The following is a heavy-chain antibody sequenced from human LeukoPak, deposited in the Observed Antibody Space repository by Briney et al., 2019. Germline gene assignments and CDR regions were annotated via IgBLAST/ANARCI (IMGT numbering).Heavy chain of an antibody. CDR3: ARDTGYSSSWFDP. V-gene: IGHV3-30*02. J-gene: IGHJ5*02. D-gene: IGHD6-19*01. CDR2: IQYDGSKK. CDR1: GFTFSSNG. Sequence: PGGSLRLSCVASGFTFSSNGMHWVRQAPGKGLEWVTFIQYDGSKKYYADSVKGRFTISRDNSKNTLYLEMNSLRAEDTAVYYCARDTGYSSSWFDPWGQGTLVTVSS.